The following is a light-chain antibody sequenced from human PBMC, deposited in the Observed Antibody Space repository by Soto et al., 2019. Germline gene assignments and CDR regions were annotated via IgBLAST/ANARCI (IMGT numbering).Light chain of an antibody. V-gene: IGKV1-5*03. CDR2: KAS. J-gene: IGKJ1*01. Sequence: DIQMTQSPSTLSASVGDRVTITCRVSQSISSWLAWYQQKPGKAPNLLIYKASHLESGVPSRFSGSGSGTEFTLTISSLQPDDFATYYCQQYNNFTWTFGQGTKVEIK. CDR1: QSISSW. CDR3: QQYNNFTWT.